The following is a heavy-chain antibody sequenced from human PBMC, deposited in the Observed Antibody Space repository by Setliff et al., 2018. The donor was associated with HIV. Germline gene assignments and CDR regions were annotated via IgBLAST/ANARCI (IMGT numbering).Heavy chain of an antibody. D-gene: IGHD2-8*02. CDR2: ISHGGATK. CDR3: ARDRLTSARYWTSDY. J-gene: IGHJ4*02. CDR1: GFPLYTYD. Sequence: GGSLRLSCEASGFPLYTYDMNWVRQAPGKALEWISFISHGGATKYYADSVKGRFTISRDNAKNSLYLVMNSLRADDTATYYCARDRLTSARYWTSDYWGQGTLVTGSS. V-gene: IGHV3-48*01.